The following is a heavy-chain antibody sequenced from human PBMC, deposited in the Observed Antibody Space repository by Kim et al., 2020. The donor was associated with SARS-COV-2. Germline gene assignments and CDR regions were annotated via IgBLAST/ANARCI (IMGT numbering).Heavy chain of an antibody. D-gene: IGHD3-22*01. CDR2: IYYSGST. CDR1: GGSISSSSYY. J-gene: IGHJ3*02. CDR3: ARGDYYDSSGYQVNAFDI. Sequence: SETLSLTCTVSGGSISSSSYYWGWIRQPPGKGLEWIGSIYYSGSTYYNPSLKSRVTISVDTSKNQFSLKLSSVTAADTAVYYCARGDYYDSSGYQVNAFDIWGQGTMVTVSS. V-gene: IGHV4-39*01.